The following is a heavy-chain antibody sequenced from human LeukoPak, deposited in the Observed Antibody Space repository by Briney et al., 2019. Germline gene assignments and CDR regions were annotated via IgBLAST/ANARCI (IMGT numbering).Heavy chain of an antibody. Sequence: PSETLSLTCTVSGGSISRYYWSWIRQPPGKGLEWIGYIYYSGSTNYNPSLKSRVTISVDTSKNQFSLKLSSVTAADTAVYYCARYSSRFLVAFDISRQGTMVTVSS. J-gene: IGHJ3*02. CDR2: IYYSGST. V-gene: IGHV4-59*01. CDR3: ARYSSRFLVAFDI. D-gene: IGHD2-15*01. CDR1: GGSISRYY.